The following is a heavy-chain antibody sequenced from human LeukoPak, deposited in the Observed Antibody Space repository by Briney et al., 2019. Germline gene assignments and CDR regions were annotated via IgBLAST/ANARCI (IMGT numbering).Heavy chain of an antibody. D-gene: IGHD3-9*01. V-gene: IGHV3-23*01. Sequence: PGGSLRLSCAASGFTFSSYGMSWVRQAPGKGLEWVSAISGSGGSTYYADSVKGRLTISRDNSKNTLYLQMNSLRAEDTAVYYCAKWNDILTGYYLEYWGQGTLVTVSS. CDR1: GFTFSSYG. CDR2: ISGSGGST. J-gene: IGHJ4*02. CDR3: AKWNDILTGYYLEY.